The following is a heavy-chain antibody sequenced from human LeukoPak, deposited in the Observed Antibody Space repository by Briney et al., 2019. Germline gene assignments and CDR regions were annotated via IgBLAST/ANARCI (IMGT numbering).Heavy chain of an antibody. CDR2: IYSGGCT. Sequence: GGSLRLSCAASGFTVSSNYMSWVRQAPGKGLEWVSVIYSGGCTYYADSVKGRFTISRDNSKNTLYLQMNSLRAEDTAVYYCAIHSSSGPYYFDYWGQGTLVTVSS. CDR1: GFTVSSNY. J-gene: IGHJ4*02. D-gene: IGHD3-22*01. CDR3: AIHSSSGPYYFDY. V-gene: IGHV3-66*01.